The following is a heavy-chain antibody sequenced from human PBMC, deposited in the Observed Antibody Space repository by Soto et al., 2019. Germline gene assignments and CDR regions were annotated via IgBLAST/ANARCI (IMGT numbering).Heavy chain of an antibody. D-gene: IGHD3-22*01. Sequence: ASVKVSCTASGYTFTSYGISWVRQALGQGLEWMGWISGYRGDTNYSRKFQGRITMTTDTSTSTAYLELRSLTSDDTAVYYCARDPLSMTNRAFDIWGQGAMVTVSS. CDR1: GYTFTSYG. J-gene: IGHJ3*02. CDR2: ISGYRGDT. CDR3: ARDPLSMTNRAFDI. V-gene: IGHV1-18*04.